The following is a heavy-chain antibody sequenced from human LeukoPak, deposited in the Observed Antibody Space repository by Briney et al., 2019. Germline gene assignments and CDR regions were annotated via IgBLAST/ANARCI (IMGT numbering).Heavy chain of an antibody. CDR2: ISYDGSNK. CDR1: GFTFSSYA. Sequence: PGRSLRLSCAASGFTFSSYAMHWVRQAPGKGLEWVAVISYDGSNKYYADSVKGRFTISRDNSKNTLYLQMNSLRAEDTAVYYCARDRVYGSGSSNWFDPWGQGTLVTVSS. J-gene: IGHJ5*02. CDR3: ARDRVYGSGSSNWFDP. V-gene: IGHV3-30-3*01. D-gene: IGHD3-10*01.